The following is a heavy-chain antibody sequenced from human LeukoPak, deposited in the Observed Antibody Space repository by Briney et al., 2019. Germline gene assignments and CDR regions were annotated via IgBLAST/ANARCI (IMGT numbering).Heavy chain of an antibody. CDR3: ATGDYDILTDNWFDP. CDR1: GFTFSDYY. V-gene: IGHV3-11*01. D-gene: IGHD3-9*01. J-gene: IGHJ5*02. Sequence: GGSLRLSCAASGFTFSDYYMSWIRQAPGKGLEWVSCISSSGSTIYYADSVKGRFTISRDNAKNSLYLQMNSLRAEDTAVYYCATGDYDILTDNWFDPWGQGTLVTVSS. CDR2: ISSSGSTI.